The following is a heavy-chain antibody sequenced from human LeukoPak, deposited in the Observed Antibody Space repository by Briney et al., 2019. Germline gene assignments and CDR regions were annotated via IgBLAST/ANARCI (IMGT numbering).Heavy chain of an antibody. D-gene: IGHD2-2*01. CDR1: GYXFTGYY. J-gene: IGHJ4*02. CDR2: INPNSGDT. Sequence: ASVKVSCKASGYXFTGYYIQWVRQAPGQGLEWMGWINPNSGDTNYAQKFQGRVTMTRDTSVSTAYMDLSRLTSDDTAVYYCASGVGSVVPSTYYWGQGTLVTVSS. CDR3: ASGVGSVVPSTYY. V-gene: IGHV1-2*02.